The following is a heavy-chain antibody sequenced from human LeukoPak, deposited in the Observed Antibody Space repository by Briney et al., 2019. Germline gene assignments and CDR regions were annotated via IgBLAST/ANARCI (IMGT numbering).Heavy chain of an antibody. J-gene: IGHJ4*02. CDR3: AKDAVVGRDYGYYFDS. Sequence: GGSLRLSCLASGFTFSNYGMHGVRQAPAKGLEWEAFISFDGGNKYYGDSVKGRFTISRDNSKNTLYLQMNNLRAEDTAVYYCAKDAVVGRDYGYYFDSWGQGTLVTVS. D-gene: IGHD4-17*01. V-gene: IGHV3-30*18. CDR1: GFTFSNYG. CDR2: ISFDGGNK.